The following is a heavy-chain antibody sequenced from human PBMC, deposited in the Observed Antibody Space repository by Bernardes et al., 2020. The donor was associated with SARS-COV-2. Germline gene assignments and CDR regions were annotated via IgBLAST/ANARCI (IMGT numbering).Heavy chain of an antibody. CDR1: GFTFSSYW. CDR2: IKQDGSEK. Sequence: GGSLRLSCADSGFTFSSYWMSWVRQAPGKGLEWVANIKQDGSEKYYVDSVKGRFTISRDNAKNSLYLQMNSLRAEDTAVYYCARLGGSSWTFDYWGQGTLVTVSS. J-gene: IGHJ4*02. CDR3: ARLGGSSWTFDY. V-gene: IGHV3-7*05. D-gene: IGHD6-13*01.